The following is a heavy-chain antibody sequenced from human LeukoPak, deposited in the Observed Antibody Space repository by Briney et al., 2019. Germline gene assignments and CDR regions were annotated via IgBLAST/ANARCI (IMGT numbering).Heavy chain of an antibody. CDR3: ARDQVVGSPNWFDP. V-gene: IGHV1-2*02. CDR1: GYTFTGYY. CDR2: INPNSGGT. D-gene: IGHD3-22*01. J-gene: IGHJ5*02. Sequence: ASVKVSCKASGYTFTGYYMHWVRQAPGQGLEWMGWINPNSGGTNYAQKFQGRVTMTRDTSISTAYMELSRLRSDDTAVYYCARDQVVGSPNWFDPWGQGTLVTVSS.